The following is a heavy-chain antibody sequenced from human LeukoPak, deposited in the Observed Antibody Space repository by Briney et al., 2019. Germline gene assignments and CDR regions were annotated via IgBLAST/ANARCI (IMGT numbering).Heavy chain of an antibody. Sequence: GRSLRLSCAASGFTFSSYAMHWVRQAPGKGLEWVAVISYDGSNKYYADSVKGRFTISRDNSKNTLYLQMNSLRAEDTAVYYCARSFFWSGYYLSVDYWGQGTLVTVSS. CDR1: GFTFSSYA. D-gene: IGHD3-3*01. CDR3: ARSFFWSGYYLSVDY. V-gene: IGHV3-30*04. CDR2: ISYDGSNK. J-gene: IGHJ4*02.